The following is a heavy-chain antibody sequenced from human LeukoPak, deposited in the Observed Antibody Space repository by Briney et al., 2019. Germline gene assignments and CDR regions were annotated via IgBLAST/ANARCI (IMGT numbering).Heavy chain of an antibody. CDR2: IWYDGSNK. J-gene: IGHJ6*02. CDR1: GFTFSSYG. CDR3: ARDAEYYPPWHYYYGMDV. Sequence: GGSLRLSCAASGFTFSSYGMHWVRQAPGKGLEWVAVIWYDGSNKYYADSVKGRFTISRDNSKNTLYLQMNSLRAEDTAVYYCARDAEYYPPWHYYYGMDVWGQGTTVTVSS. V-gene: IGHV3-33*01. D-gene: IGHD2/OR15-2a*01.